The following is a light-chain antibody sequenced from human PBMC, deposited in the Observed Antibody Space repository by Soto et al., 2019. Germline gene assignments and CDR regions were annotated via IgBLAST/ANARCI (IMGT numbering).Light chain of an antibody. CDR1: GSDVGGYIY. CDR3: SSYTSSKPLV. Sequence: QSVLTQPASVSGSPGQSIAISCTGTGSDVGGYIYVSWYQLHPGKAPKLMIYEVSNRPSGVSNRFSGSKSGNTASLTISGLQAEDEADYYCSSYTSSKPLVFGGGTKLTVL. J-gene: IGLJ2*01. CDR2: EVS. V-gene: IGLV2-14*01.